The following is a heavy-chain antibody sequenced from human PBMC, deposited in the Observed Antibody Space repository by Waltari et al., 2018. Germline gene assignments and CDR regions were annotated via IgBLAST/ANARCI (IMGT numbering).Heavy chain of an antibody. CDR2: IYESGTT. CDR1: DYSISSGYY. V-gene: IGHV4-38-2*02. J-gene: IGHJ3*02. CDR3: ARDWNPDGLDT. Sequence: QVQLRESGPGLVKPAETLSLTCSVPDYSISSGYYWAWIRQPPGKGLEWIGSIYESGTTYHNPSLKSRVTISVDTSKNQFSLKLSSVTAADTAVYYCARDWNPDGLDTWGQGTLVTVSS. D-gene: IGHD1-1*01.